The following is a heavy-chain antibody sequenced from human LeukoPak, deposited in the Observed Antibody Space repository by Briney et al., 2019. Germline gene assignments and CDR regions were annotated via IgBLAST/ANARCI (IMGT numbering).Heavy chain of an antibody. Sequence: GASVKVSCKASGYTFTSYAISWVRQAPGQGLEWMGGIIPIFGTANYAQKFQGRVTITTDESTSTAYMELSSLRSEDTAVYYCARDGREDIVVVPAKDWGQGTLVTVSS. CDR3: ARDGREDIVVVPAKD. D-gene: IGHD2-2*01. V-gene: IGHV1-69*05. J-gene: IGHJ4*02. CDR2: IIPIFGTA. CDR1: GYTFTSYA.